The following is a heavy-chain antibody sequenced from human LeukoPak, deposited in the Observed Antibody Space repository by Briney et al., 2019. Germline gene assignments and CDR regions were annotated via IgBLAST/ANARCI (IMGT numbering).Heavy chain of an antibody. Sequence: PGGSLRLSCVASGFTFSSYAMSWVRQAPGKGLEWVSTSADHTYYADSVKGRFTISRDNSKNTLYLQMNSLRAEDTAVYYCARSLAAAGPYYYYYYMDVWGKGTTVTVSS. CDR3: ARSLAAAGPYYYYYYMDV. D-gene: IGHD6-13*01. CDR1: GFTFSSYA. V-gene: IGHV3-23*01. J-gene: IGHJ6*03. CDR2: SADHT.